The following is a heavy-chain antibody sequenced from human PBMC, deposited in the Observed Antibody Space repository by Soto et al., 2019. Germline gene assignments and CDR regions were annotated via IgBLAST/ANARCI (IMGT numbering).Heavy chain of an antibody. V-gene: IGHV4-30-4*01. Sequence: QVQLQESGPGLVKPSQTLSLTCTVSGGSISSGDYYWSWIRQPPGKGLEWIGYIYYSGSTYYNPSLKSRVTISVDTATNQFSLKLSSVTAADTAVYYCARARTSAAAALDPWGQGTLVTVSS. J-gene: IGHJ5*02. CDR3: ARARTSAAAALDP. CDR1: GGSISSGDYY. D-gene: IGHD2-2*01. CDR2: IYYSGST.